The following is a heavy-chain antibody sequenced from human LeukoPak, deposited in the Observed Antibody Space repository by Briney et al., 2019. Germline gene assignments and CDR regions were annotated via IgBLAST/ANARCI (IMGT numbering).Heavy chain of an antibody. CDR2: ISYDGSNR. CDR1: GFPFSTYA. Sequence: PGASLRLSCSASGFPFSTYAMNWVRQAPGKGLEWVAVISYDGSNRYYADSVKGRFTISRDNSKNTLYLQMNSLRAEDTAVYYCAKEVSPYLGGYYYGMDVWGQGTTVTVSS. J-gene: IGHJ6*02. D-gene: IGHD3-16*01. V-gene: IGHV3-30*18. CDR3: AKEVSPYLGGYYYGMDV.